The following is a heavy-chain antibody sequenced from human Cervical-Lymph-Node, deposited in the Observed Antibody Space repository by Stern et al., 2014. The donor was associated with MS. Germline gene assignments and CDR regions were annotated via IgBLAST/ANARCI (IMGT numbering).Heavy chain of an antibody. J-gene: IGHJ6*02. V-gene: IGHV2-5*02. Sequence: QVTLRESGPTLVKPTQTLTLTCTFSGFSLSTSGVGVGWIRQPPGKALEWLALLYWDDDKRYSPSLKSKLTNTKETSKNQGVLTMTNMDPVDTATYYGGYSDDGYDRMDGWGQGTTVTVSS. CDR1: GFSLSTSGVG. CDR3: GYSDDGYDRMDG. CDR2: LYWDDDK. D-gene: IGHD5-12*01.